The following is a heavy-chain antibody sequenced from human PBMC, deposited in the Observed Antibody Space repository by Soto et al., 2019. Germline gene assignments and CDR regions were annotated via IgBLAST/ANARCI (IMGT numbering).Heavy chain of an antibody. D-gene: IGHD1-26*01. CDR1: GGSFSAYY. J-gene: IGHJ6*02. V-gene: IGHV4-34*12. Sequence: KTSETLSLTCAVYGGSFSAYYWSWVRQPPGKGLEWSGEIIHSESTKYNPSLKSRVTISVDTSKNQFSLKLSSVTAADTAVYYCARQRPTDGRWEFANYYGMDVWGQGTPVTVSS. CDR2: IIHSEST. CDR3: ARQRPTDGRWEFANYYGMDV.